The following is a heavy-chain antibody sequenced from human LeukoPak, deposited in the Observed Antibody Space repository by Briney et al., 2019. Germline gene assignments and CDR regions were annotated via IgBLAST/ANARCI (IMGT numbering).Heavy chain of an antibody. CDR3: AKGTPAFAQNWFDL. V-gene: IGHV1-18*01. CDR2: ISAYNGKT. CDR1: GYTFTNYG. D-gene: IGHD3-10*01. J-gene: IGHJ5*02. Sequence: GAAVKVSCKASGYTFTNYGISWVGQAAGRGREWMGWISAYNGKTNYAQKLQVRVSMTTNTSTSTAYMELRSLRSDDPAVYYCAKGTPAFAQNWFDLWGQGTLITVSS.